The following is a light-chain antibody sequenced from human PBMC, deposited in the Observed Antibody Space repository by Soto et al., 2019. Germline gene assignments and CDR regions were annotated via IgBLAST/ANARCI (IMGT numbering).Light chain of an antibody. V-gene: IGLV2-14*01. CDR3: FPFTTTSTHV. CDR1: SSDIGAYDY. CDR2: EVT. Sequence: QSALTQPASLSGSPGPSITISCTGTSSDIGAYDYVSWFQQHPGKAPKLMISEVTNRPSGVSNRFSGSKSGNTAYLTISGLQVEDEAEYFCFPFTTTSTHVFGTGTKLTVL. J-gene: IGLJ1*01.